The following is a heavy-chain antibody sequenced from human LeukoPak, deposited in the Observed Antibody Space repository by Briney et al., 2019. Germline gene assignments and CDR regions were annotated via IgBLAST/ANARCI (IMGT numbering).Heavy chain of an antibody. CDR1: GYSISSGYY. CDR3: ARRPPNIVATNYFDF. J-gene: IGHJ4*02. V-gene: IGHV4-38-2*02. D-gene: IGHD5-12*01. Sequence: SVTVSLTCTVSGYSISSGYYWGWLRQPAGEGLEWIGKFYHSGRTYYNPSLKSRVTISVDTSKNQLSLKLRSVTAADTAVYYCARRPPNIVATNYFDFWGQGTLVTVSS. CDR2: FYHSGRT.